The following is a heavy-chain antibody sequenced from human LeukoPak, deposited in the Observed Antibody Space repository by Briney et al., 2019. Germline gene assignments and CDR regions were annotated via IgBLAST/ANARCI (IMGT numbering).Heavy chain of an antibody. Sequence: RPGGSLRLSCAASGFTFSIYGMSWVRQAPGKGLEWVSGINWNGGSTGYADSVKGRFTISRDNAKNSLYLQMNSLRAEDTALYYCARAVDTAMVNSFDYWGQGTLVTVSS. CDR1: GFTFSIYG. V-gene: IGHV3-20*04. CDR2: INWNGGST. D-gene: IGHD5-18*01. J-gene: IGHJ4*02. CDR3: ARAVDTAMVNSFDY.